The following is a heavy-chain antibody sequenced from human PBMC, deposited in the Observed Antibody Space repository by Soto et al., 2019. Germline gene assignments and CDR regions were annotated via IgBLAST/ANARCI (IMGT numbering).Heavy chain of an antibody. CDR1: GASFSGYY. CDR3: ARGYCSSASCHFYFDY. V-gene: IGHV4-34*01. J-gene: IGHJ4*02. CDR2: INHSGST. Sequence: PSETLSLTCAVSGASFSGYYWSWIRQPPGKGLEWIGEINHSGSTNYNPSLKSRVTISGDTSENQFSLMLSSVTAADTAVYYCARGYCSSASCHFYFDYWGQGILVTVS. D-gene: IGHD2-2*01.